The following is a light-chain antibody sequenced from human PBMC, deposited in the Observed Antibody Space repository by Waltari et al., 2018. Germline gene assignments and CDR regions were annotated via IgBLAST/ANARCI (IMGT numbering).Light chain of an antibody. CDR3: HQYYSVPRT. J-gene: IGKJ2*01. Sequence: DIVMTQSPDSLAVSLGERATINCKSSQSVLYSSNNKNYLAWFPQKPGQPPKVLIYWASTREFGVPDRFSGSGSGTDFTLTISSLQAEDVAVYYCHQYYSVPRTFGQGTKLEIK. V-gene: IGKV4-1*01. CDR1: QSVLYSSNNKNY. CDR2: WAS.